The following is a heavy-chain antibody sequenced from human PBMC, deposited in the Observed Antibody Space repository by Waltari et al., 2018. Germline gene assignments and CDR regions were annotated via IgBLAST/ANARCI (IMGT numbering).Heavy chain of an antibody. J-gene: IGHJ4*02. CDR2: FMRSGSTI. Sequence: QVQLVDSGGGLVKPGGSLRLSCAASGFSFSDYYMGWIRQAPGKGLEWFSYFMRSGSTIYDADCVKGRFSISRDNGKNSLYLQMNSLRAEDTAVYYCTRPPGDRRRDYWGQGTLVTVSS. D-gene: IGHD3-10*01. CDR1: GFSFSDYY. CDR3: TRPPGDRRRDY. V-gene: IGHV3-11*01.